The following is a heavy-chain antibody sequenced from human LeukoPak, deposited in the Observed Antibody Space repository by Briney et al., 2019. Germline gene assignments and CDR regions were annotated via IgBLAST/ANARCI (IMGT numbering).Heavy chain of an antibody. Sequence: GGSLRLSCAASGFSFSSYSMNRVRQAPGKGLEWVSSISSTSSYIYYADSVKGRFTISRDNAKNSLYLQMNSLRAEDTAVYYCARLGGGYCSSSSCYGDWGQGTLVTVSS. CDR1: GFSFSSYS. CDR2: ISSTSSYI. CDR3: ARLGGGYCSSSSCYGD. J-gene: IGHJ4*02. V-gene: IGHV3-21*01. D-gene: IGHD2-2*01.